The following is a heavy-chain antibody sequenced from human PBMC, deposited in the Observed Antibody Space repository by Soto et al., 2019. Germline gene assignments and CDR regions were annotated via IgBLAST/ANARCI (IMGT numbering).Heavy chain of an antibody. CDR3: ARVVRLMLYSDY. D-gene: IGHD2-8*01. J-gene: IGHJ4*02. Sequence: PGGSLRLSCAASGFTFSDYYMSWIRQAPGKGLEWVSYIGPSSSYTNYADSVKGRFAISRDNTKNSLYLQMNSLRAEDTAVCYCARVVRLMLYSDYWGQGTLVTVSX. V-gene: IGHV3-11*06. CDR1: GFTFSDYY. CDR2: IGPSSSYT.